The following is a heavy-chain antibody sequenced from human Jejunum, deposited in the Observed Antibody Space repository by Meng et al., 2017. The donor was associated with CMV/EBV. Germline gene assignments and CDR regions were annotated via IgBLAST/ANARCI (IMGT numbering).Heavy chain of an antibody. CDR3: AREQMGAWSGYFDY. D-gene: IGHD3-3*01. J-gene: IGHJ4*02. CDR1: GLRVSDNY. V-gene: IGHV3-53*01. CDR2: LYTGGSA. Sequence: SGLRVSDNYIVWVRQVAGKGLQWVSTLYTGGSAHYAPSVEGRFTISKDNSNNMVYLQMNSLGAEDTAVYYCAREQMGAWSGYFDYWGQGVRVTVSS.